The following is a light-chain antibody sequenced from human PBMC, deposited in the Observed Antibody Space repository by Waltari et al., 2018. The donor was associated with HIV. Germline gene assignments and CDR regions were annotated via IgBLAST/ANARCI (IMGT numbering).Light chain of an antibody. CDR1: NSNIGADYD. V-gene: IGLV1-40*01. CDR2: GNK. J-gene: IGLJ2*01. Sequence: QSVLTQPPSVSGAPGQRVTIACTGSNSNIGADYDVHWYQQIPGTAPKLLLSGNKNRPSVVPDRFSASKSGTSASLTITGLQAEDEADYFCQSYDITLSASVVFGGGTKLTVL. CDR3: QSYDITLSASVV.